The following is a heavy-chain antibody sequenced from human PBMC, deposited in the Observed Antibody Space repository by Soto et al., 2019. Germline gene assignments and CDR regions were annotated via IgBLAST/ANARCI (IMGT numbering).Heavy chain of an antibody. Sequence: SETLSLTCTVSGGSISSSSYYWGRIRQPPGKGLEWIGSIYYSGSTYYNPSLKSRVTISVDTSKNQFSLKLSSVTAADTAVYYCARTVLGPDLLADSFVDYYYYMDVWGQGTTVTVSS. V-gene: IGHV4-39*01. CDR3: ARTVLGPDLLADSFVDYYYYMDV. J-gene: IGHJ6*03. D-gene: IGHD3-9*01. CDR1: GGSISSSSYY. CDR2: IYYSGST.